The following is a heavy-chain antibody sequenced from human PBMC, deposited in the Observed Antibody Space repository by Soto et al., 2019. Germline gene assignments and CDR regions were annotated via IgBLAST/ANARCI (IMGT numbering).Heavy chain of an antibody. D-gene: IGHD2-2*01. J-gene: IGHJ4*02. Sequence: QVQLVQSGAEVKKPGASVKVSCKASGYTFTSYGISWVRQAPGQGLEWMGWISAYIGNTIYAQKLQGRVTKTTATSTSTAYMELRSLRSDDTAVYYCSLTTDQLLPIDYWGQGTLVTVSS. CDR3: SLTTDQLLPIDY. CDR1: GYTFTSYG. V-gene: IGHV1-18*01. CDR2: ISAYIGNT.